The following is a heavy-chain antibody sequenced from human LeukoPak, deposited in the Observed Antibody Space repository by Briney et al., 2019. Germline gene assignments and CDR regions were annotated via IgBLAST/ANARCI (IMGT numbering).Heavy chain of an antibody. CDR2: INHSGST. CDR1: VGSFSGYY. Sequence: SETLSLTRAVYVGSFSGYYWSWIRQPPGKGLEWIGEINHSGSTNYNPSLKSRVTISVDTSKNQFSLKLSSVTAADTAVYYCARLIDYDFWSGYYRNGDRFIDYWGQGTLVTVSS. V-gene: IGHV4-34*01. CDR3: ARLIDYDFWSGYYRNGDRFIDY. J-gene: IGHJ4*02. D-gene: IGHD3-3*01.